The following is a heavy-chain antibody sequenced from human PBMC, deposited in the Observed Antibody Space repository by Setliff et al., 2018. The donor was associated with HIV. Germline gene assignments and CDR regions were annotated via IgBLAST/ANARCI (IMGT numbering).Heavy chain of an antibody. CDR2: ISGFNGNT. CDR1: GYSFARFG. V-gene: IGHV1-18*01. CDR3: ARVPYRSAWFSGGHDAFDI. Sequence: ASVKVSCKASGYSFARFGLSWVRQAPGQGLEWMGWISGFNGNTKYAQSFQDRVAMTTETATSTAYMEMRSLRSDDTAVYFCARVPYRSAWFSGGHDAFDIWGQGTMVTVSS. D-gene: IGHD6-19*01. J-gene: IGHJ3*02.